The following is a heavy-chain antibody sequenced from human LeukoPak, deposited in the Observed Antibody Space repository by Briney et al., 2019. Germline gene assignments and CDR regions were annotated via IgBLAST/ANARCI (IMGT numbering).Heavy chain of an antibody. J-gene: IGHJ3*02. CDR2: IIPIFGTA. D-gene: IGHD1-26*01. CDR1: RGTFSSYA. V-gene: IGHV1-69*01. CDR3: AAGSGSSDAFDI. Sequence: SVKVSCKASRGTFSSYAISWVRQAPGQGLEWVGGIIPIFGTANYAQKFQGRVTITADESTSTAYMELSSLRSEDTAVYYCAAGSGSSDAFDIWGQGTMVTVSS.